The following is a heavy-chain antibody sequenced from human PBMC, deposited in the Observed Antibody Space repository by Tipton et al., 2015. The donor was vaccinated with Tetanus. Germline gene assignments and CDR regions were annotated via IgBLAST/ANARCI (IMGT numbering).Heavy chain of an antibody. D-gene: IGHD5-18*01. Sequence: SLRLSCAASGFTFDDYAMHWVRQAPGKGLEWVSGISWNSGSISYADSMKGRFTISRDNAKNSLYLQMIILRAEDTAVYYCARERVFSYSYGRPYFDHWGQGTLVTVSS. CDR3: ARERVFSYSYGRPYFDH. CDR1: GFTFDDYA. J-gene: IGHJ4*02. V-gene: IGHV3-9*01. CDR2: ISWNSGSI.